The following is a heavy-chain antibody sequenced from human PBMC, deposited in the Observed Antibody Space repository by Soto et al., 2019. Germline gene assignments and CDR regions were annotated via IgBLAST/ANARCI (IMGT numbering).Heavy chain of an antibody. Sequence: ASVKVSCKASGYTFNSYGISWVRQAPGQGLEWMGWISAYNGNTNYAQKLQGRDTMTTDTSTSTAYMELRSLRSDDTAVYYCAIEVKVGYYVDGFDPCGQRTLVTVSS. D-gene: IGHD4-17*01. J-gene: IGHJ5*02. V-gene: IGHV1-18*01. CDR3: AIEVKVGYYVDGFDP. CDR1: GYTFNSYG. CDR2: ISAYNGNT.